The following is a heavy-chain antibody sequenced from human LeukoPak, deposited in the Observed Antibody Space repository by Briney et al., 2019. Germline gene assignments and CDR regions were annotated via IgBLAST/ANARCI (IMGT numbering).Heavy chain of an antibody. CDR2: IYHSGST. CDR1: GYSISSGYY. V-gene: IGHV4-38-2*01. D-gene: IGHD2-2*03. J-gene: IGHJ4*02. Sequence: SETLSLTCAVSGYSISSGYYRGWIRQPPGKGLEWIGSIYHSGSTYYNPSLKSRVTISVDTSKNQFSLKLSSVTAADTAVYYCARVGYCSSTSCYAGALDYWGQGTLVTVSS. CDR3: ARVGYCSSTSCYAGALDY.